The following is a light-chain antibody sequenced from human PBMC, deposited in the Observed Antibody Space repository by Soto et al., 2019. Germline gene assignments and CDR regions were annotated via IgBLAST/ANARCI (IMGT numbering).Light chain of an antibody. V-gene: IGKV1-5*01. J-gene: IGKJ1*01. Sequence: DIQMTQSPSTLSASLGDRVTITCRASQGISRWLAWYQQRPGKAPKLLIYDASTLHSGVSSRFSGSGSGTEFTLTISSLEPEDFAVYYCQQRNNWPGTFGQGTKVDIK. CDR3: QQRNNWPGT. CDR1: QGISRW. CDR2: DAS.